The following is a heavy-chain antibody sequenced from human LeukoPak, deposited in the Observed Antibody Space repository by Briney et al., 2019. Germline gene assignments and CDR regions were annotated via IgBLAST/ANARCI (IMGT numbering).Heavy chain of an antibody. D-gene: IGHD4/OR15-4a*01. CDR1: GFIFSNCG. CDR3: ARDSYGAYLYFDY. Sequence: GRSLRLSCAASGFIFSNCGMHRVRQAPGKGLEWVAVMYSDGSTQYYADSVKGRFTISRDNSKTRLYLQMTSLRAEDTAVYYRARDSYGAYLYFDYWGQGTLVTVSS. J-gene: IGHJ4*02. CDR2: MYSDGSTQ. V-gene: IGHV3-33*01.